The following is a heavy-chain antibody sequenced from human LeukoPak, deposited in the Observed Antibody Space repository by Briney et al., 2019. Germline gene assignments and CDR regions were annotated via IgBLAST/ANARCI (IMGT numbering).Heavy chain of an antibody. CDR2: INTNTGNP. CDR1: GYTFTSYA. V-gene: IGHV7-4-1*02. CDR3: ARDNWSHGDFSEYYFDY. D-gene: IGHD4-17*01. J-gene: IGHJ4*02. Sequence: ASVKVSCKASGYTFTSYAMNWVRQAPGQGLEWMGWINTNTGNPTYAQGFTGRFVFSLDTSVSTAYLQISSLKAEDTAVYYCARDNWSHGDFSEYYFDYWGQGTLVTVSS.